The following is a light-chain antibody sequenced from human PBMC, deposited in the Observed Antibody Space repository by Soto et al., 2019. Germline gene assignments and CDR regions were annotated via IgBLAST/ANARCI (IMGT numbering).Light chain of an antibody. J-gene: IGLJ1*01. V-gene: IGLV2-14*01. CDR2: EVT. CDR1: SRDVGAYNS. CDR3: CSFTTSTSYV. Sequence: QSALTQPASVSESPGQSITISCTGSSRDVGAYNSVSWYQQHPGRAPKLIIFEVTNRPSGVSNRFSGSKSGNTASLTISGLQPEDEANYYCCSFTTSTSYVFGTGTKLTVL.